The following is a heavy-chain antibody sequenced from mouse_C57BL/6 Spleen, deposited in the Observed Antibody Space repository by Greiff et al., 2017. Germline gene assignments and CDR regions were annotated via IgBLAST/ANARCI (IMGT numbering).Heavy chain of an antibody. CDR1: GYTFTGYW. Sequence: VQLQQSGAELMKPGASVKLSCKATGYTFTGYWIEWVKQRPGHGLEWIGEILPGSGSTIYNEKFKGKATFTADTSSNTAYMQLSRLTTENSAIYYCASAAYYSNYGFAYWGKGTLVTVSA. CDR3: ASAAYYSNYGFAY. CDR2: ILPGSGST. J-gene: IGHJ3*01. D-gene: IGHD2-5*01. V-gene: IGHV1-9*01.